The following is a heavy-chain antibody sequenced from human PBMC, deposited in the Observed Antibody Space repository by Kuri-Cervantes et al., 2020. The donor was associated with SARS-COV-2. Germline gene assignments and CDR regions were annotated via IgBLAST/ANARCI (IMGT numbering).Heavy chain of an antibody. D-gene: IGHD4-23*01. J-gene: IGHJ4*02. CDR2: IKSDGGST. CDR1: GFTFSDYS. CDR3: ARAVSGGNSHYDF. V-gene: IGHV3-74*01. Sequence: GGSLRLSCAVSGFTFSDYSMHWVRQGPGRGLVWVSRIKSDGGSTSYADSVEGRFTISRDNAKNTLYLQMNSLRAEDTAVYYCARAVSGGNSHYDFWGQGALVTVSS.